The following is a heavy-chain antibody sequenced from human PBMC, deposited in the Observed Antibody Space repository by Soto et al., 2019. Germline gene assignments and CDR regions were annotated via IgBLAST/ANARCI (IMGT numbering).Heavy chain of an antibody. J-gene: IGHJ6*02. CDR2: IYPGDSDT. CDR1: GYSFTSYW. D-gene: IGHD6-13*01. V-gene: IGHV5-51*01. Sequence: GESLKISCKGSGYSFTSYWIGWVRQMPGKGLEWMGIIYPGDSDTRYSPSFQGQVTISADKSISTAYLQWSSLKASDTAMYYCARGSSSYYYYYGMDVWGQGTTVTVS. CDR3: ARGSSSYYYYYGMDV.